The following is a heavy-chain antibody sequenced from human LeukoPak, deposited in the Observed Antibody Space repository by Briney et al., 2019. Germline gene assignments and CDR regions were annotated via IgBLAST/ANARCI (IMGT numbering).Heavy chain of an antibody. J-gene: IGHJ3*02. V-gene: IGHV4-31*03. Sequence: SQTLSLTCTVSGGSISSGGYHWSWIRQHPGKGLEWIGYIYYSGSTYYNPSLKSRVTISVDTSKNQFSLKLSSVTAADTAVYYCARVPRAVVVPAALEAAFDIWGQGTMVTVSS. CDR2: IYYSGST. CDR3: ARVPRAVVVPAALEAAFDI. CDR1: GGSISSGGYH. D-gene: IGHD2-2*01.